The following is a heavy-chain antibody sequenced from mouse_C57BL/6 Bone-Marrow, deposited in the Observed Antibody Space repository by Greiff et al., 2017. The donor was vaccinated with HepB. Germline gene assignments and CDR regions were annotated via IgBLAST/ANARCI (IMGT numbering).Heavy chain of an antibody. J-gene: IGHJ3*01. V-gene: IGHV5-4*01. Sequence: EVKLMESGGGLVKPGGSLKLSCAASGFTFSSYAMSWVRQTPEKRLEWVATISDGGSYTYYPDNVKGRFTISRDNAKTNLYLQMSHLKSEDTAMYYCARDLLWLRRFAYWGQGTLVTVSA. CDR1: GFTFSSYA. D-gene: IGHD2-2*01. CDR3: ARDLLWLRRFAY. CDR2: ISDGGSYT.